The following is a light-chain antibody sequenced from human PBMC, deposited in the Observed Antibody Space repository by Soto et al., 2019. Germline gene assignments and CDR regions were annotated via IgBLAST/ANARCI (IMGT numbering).Light chain of an antibody. J-gene: IGKJ4*01. V-gene: IGKV3D-20*02. CDR2: GAS. CDR1: QSVSSSY. CDR3: QQRSNWPPV. Sequence: EIVLTQSPGTLSLSPGERATLSCRASQSVSSSYLAWYQQKAGQAPRLLIYGASNRATGIPDRFSGSGSGTDFILTISRLEPEDFAVYYCQQRSNWPPVFGGGTKVDIK.